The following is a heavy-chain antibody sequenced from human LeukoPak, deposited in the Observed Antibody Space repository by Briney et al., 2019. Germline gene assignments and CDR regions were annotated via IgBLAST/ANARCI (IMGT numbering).Heavy chain of an antibody. V-gene: IGHV3-23*01. D-gene: IGHD2-15*01. CDR2: ISGSGGST. CDR3: AKCGVCSGGSCYALPCDY. J-gene: IGHJ4*02. Sequence: PGGSLRLSCTASGFTFSNSAMSWVRQAPGKGLEWVSAISGSGGSTYYADSVKGRFTISRDNSKNTLYLQMNSLRAEDTAVYYCAKCGVCSGGSCYALPCDYWGQGTLVTVSS. CDR1: GFTFSNSA.